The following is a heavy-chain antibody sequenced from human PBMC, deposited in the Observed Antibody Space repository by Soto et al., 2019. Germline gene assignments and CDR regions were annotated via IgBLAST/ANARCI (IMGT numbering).Heavy chain of an antibody. D-gene: IGHD2-8*01. CDR1: GFTFSTYW. V-gene: IGHV3-7*05. Sequence: EVPLVESGGGLVQPGGSLRLSCAASGFTFSTYWMSWVRQAPGKGLEWVANIKQDGSEKYYVDSVKGRFTISRDNAKNSLYLQMNSLRAEDTAVYYCGREKSGVDLDYWGQGTLVTVSS. CDR3: GREKSGVDLDY. CDR2: IKQDGSEK. J-gene: IGHJ4*02.